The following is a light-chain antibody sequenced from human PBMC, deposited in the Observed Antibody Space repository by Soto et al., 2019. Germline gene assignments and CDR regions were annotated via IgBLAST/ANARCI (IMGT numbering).Light chain of an antibody. CDR2: DAS. V-gene: IGKV1-5*01. Sequence: DIQMTQSPSTLSASVGDIVTITCRASQSINSWLAWYQQKPGKAPKLLIYDASSLESGVPSRFSGSGSGTEFNLTISSLQPDDFATYYCQQYNSYWTFGQATKVEIK. CDR3: QQYNSYWT. CDR1: QSINSW. J-gene: IGKJ1*01.